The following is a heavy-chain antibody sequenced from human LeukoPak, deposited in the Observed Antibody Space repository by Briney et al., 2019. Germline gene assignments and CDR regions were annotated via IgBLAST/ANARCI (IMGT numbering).Heavy chain of an antibody. CDR2: IYYSGST. Sequence: SETLSLTCTVSGGSISSYYWSWIRQPPGKGLEWIGYIYYSGSTNYNPSLKSRVTISVDTSKNQFSLKLSSVTAADTAVYYCARGRGPEMATTDFDYWGQGTLVTVSS. J-gene: IGHJ4*02. CDR3: ARGRGPEMATTDFDY. CDR1: GGSISSYY. V-gene: IGHV4-59*12. D-gene: IGHD5-24*01.